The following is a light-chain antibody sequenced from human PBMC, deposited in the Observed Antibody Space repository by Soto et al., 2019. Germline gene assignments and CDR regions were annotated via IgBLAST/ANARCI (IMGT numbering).Light chain of an antibody. V-gene: IGLV2-23*01. CDR2: EDT. CDR3: CSYAGTSNVV. CDR1: SSDIRNYNL. J-gene: IGLJ2*01. Sequence: QSVLTQSASVSGSPGQSITISCTGTSSDIRNYNLVSWYQQHPDKAPKLIIYEDTKRPSGVSNRFSGSKSGNTASLTISGLRADDEADYYCCSYAGTSNVVFGGGTKLTVL.